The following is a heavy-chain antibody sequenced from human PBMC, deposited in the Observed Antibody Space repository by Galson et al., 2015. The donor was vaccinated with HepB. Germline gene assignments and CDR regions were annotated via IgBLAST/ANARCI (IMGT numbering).Heavy chain of an antibody. J-gene: IGHJ4*02. CDR3: ARDVVVPHSDS. D-gene: IGHD2-2*01. CDR1: GFTFSRSS. CDR2: IGSSSSNI. V-gene: IGHV3-48*01. Sequence: SLRLSCAASGFTFSRSSTNWVRQAPGKGLEWVSYIGSSSSNIYYGDSVKGRFTVSRDDAKNLLYLQMNSLRAEDTAVYYCARDVVVPHSDSWGQGTLVTVSS.